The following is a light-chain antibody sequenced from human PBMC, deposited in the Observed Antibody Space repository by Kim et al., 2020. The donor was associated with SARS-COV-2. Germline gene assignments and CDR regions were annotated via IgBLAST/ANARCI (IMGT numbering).Light chain of an antibody. V-gene: IGKV3-20*01. Sequence: EIVLTQSPGPLSLSPGERATLSCRASLSVGTYLAWYQHKPGQAPRLVIYGASRRATGIPDRFSGSGSGTDFTLTISRLEPEDFAVFYCHQYHYSPGTFGQGTKVDIK. CDR3: HQYHYSPGT. J-gene: IGKJ1*01. CDR2: GAS. CDR1: LSVGTY.